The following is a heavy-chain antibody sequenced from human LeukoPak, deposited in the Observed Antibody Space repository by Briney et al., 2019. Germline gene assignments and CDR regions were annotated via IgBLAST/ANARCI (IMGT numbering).Heavy chain of an antibody. V-gene: IGHV3-11*01. Sequence: PGGALRLSCAASGFTFSDYQMNWIREAPGKGLEGVSYISSSGTVIYYADSVKGRFTISRDNAKTSLYLQMNSLRAEDTAVYYCARGRYYYGSWYMDVWGQGTTVTVSS. CDR3: ARGRYYYGSWYMDV. CDR1: GFTFSDYQ. D-gene: IGHD3-10*01. CDR2: ISSSGTVI. J-gene: IGHJ6*02.